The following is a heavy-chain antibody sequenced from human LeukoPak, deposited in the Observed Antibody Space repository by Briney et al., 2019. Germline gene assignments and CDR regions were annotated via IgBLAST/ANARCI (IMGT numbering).Heavy chain of an antibody. CDR1: GGSISSYY. Sequence: PSETLSLTCTVSGGSISSYYWNWIRQPPGKGLEWIGNIYYNGSTNYNASLKSRVTISVDRSKNQFSLKLSSVTAADTAVYYCARGAGGYCTTTSCYVVNWFIPWGQGTLVTVS. CDR2: IYYNGST. J-gene: IGHJ5*02. V-gene: IGHV4-59*01. CDR3: ARGAGGYCTTTSCYVVNWFIP. D-gene: IGHD2-2*03.